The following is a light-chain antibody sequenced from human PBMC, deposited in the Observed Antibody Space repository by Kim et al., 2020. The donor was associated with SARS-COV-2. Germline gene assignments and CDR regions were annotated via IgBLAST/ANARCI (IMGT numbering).Light chain of an antibody. V-gene: IGKV3-15*01. CDR3: QQYNNWPPWT. CDR2: AAS. J-gene: IGKJ1*01. CDR1: ESVRSN. Sequence: EIVMTQSPATLSVSPGERATLSCRASESVRSNLAWYQQKPGQAPRLLTYAASTRATGIPARFSGSGSGTEFTLTISSLQSEDFAVYYCQQYNNWPPWTFGQGTKVEIK.